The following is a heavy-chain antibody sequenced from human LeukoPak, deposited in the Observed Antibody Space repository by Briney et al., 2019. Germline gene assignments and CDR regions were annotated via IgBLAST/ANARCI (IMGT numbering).Heavy chain of an antibody. J-gene: IGHJ4*02. CDR3: ARPGYCSTTSCSAIDH. D-gene: IGHD2-2*01. V-gene: IGHV5-51*01. Sequence: TGESLKISCKGSGYIFSTYWIGWVRQMPRKGLEWMGIIYPGDSDTRYSPSFQGQVTISADKSISTAFLHWSSLKASDTAMYYCARPGYCSTTSCSAIDHWGQGTLVTVSS. CDR1: GYIFSTYW. CDR2: IYPGDSDT.